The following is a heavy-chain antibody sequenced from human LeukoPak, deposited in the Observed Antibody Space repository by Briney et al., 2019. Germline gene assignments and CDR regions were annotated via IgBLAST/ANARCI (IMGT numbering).Heavy chain of an antibody. CDR2: IIPIFGTA. Sequence: GASVKVSCKASGGTFSSYAISWVRQAPGQGLEWMGGIIPIFGTANYAQKFQGRVTITADESTSTAYMELSSLRSEDTAVYYCARDSLVVPAASPNDAFDIWGQGTMVTVSS. V-gene: IGHV1-69*13. CDR3: ARDSLVVPAASPNDAFDI. J-gene: IGHJ3*02. CDR1: GGTFSSYA. D-gene: IGHD2-2*01.